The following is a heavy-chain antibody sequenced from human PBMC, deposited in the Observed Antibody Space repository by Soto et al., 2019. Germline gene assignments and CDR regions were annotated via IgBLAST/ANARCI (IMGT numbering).Heavy chain of an antibody. CDR2: IYHSGST. Sequence: PSATLSLTCAFSVVSISSGGYSCSWIRQPPGKGLEWIGYIYHSGSTYYNPSLKSRVTISVDRSKNQFSLKLSSVTAADTAVYYCARGGRDKYDFWSGYYKSHYSCGMDDLGQGTTGIVSS. CDR1: VVSISSGGYS. V-gene: IGHV4-30-2*01. J-gene: IGHJ6*01. D-gene: IGHD3-3*01. CDR3: ARGGRDKYDFWSGYYKSHYSCGMDD.